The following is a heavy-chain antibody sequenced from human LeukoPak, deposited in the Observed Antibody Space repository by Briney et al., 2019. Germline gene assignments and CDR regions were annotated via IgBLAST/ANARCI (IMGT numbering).Heavy chain of an antibody. CDR3: ARSPHCHYGSASMPPLDY. V-gene: IGHV5-51*01. D-gene: IGHD3-10*01. J-gene: IGHJ4*02. Sequence: GESLKISCQGSGYSFTTYWIGWVRQMPGKGLEWMGIIYPGDSDTRYSPSFQGQVAISADKSINTAYLQWSSLKASDTAMYYCARSPHCHYGSASMPPLDYWGQGTLVTVSP. CDR1: GYSFTTYW. CDR2: IYPGDSDT.